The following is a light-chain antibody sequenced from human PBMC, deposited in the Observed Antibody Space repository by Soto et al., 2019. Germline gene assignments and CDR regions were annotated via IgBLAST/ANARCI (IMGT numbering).Light chain of an antibody. CDR2: ATS. CDR3: QKYNGAPPYT. J-gene: IGKJ2*01. V-gene: IGKV1-27*01. CDR1: RGINNY. Sequence: DIQMTQSPSSLSASVGDRVTITCRASRGINNYLAWYQQKPGKVPKLLIYATSTLQSGVPSRFSGSGSGTDFTLTISSLQPEDVATYYCQKYNGAPPYTFGQGTKLEIK.